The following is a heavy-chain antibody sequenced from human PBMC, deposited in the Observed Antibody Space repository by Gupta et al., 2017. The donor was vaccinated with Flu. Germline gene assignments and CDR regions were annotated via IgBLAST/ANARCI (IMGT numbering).Heavy chain of an antibody. V-gene: IGHV4-38-2*01. Sequence: QVQLQESGPGLVKPSETLSLTCAVSGYSISSGYYWGWIRQPPGKGLEWIGSIYHSGSTYYNPSLKSRVTISVDTSKNQFSLKLSSVTAADTAVYYCARVIYDSSGYLFHWFDPWGQGTLVTVSS. J-gene: IGHJ5*02. CDR3: ARVIYDSSGYLFHWFDP. CDR1: GYSISSGYY. D-gene: IGHD3-22*01. CDR2: IYHSGST.